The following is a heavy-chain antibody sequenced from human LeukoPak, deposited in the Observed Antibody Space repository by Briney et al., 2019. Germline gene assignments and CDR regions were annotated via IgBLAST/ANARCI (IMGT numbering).Heavy chain of an antibody. D-gene: IGHD2-2*01. J-gene: IGHJ4*02. Sequence: PGGSLRLSCAASGFTFSSYSMNWVRQAPGKGLEWVSAISGSGGSTYHADSVKGRLTISRDNSKNTLYLQMNSLRAEDTAVYYCAKGPAIVVVPAAMTVWGQGTLVTVSS. CDR2: ISGSGGST. CDR3: AKGPAIVVVPAAMTV. V-gene: IGHV3-23*01. CDR1: GFTFSSYS.